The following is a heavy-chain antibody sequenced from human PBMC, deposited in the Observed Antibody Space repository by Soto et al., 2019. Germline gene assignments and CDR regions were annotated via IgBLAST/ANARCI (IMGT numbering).Heavy chain of an antibody. V-gene: IGHV4-39*01. CDR2: IYYSGST. J-gene: IGHJ4*02. D-gene: IGHD3-22*01. CDR1: GGSISSSSYY. CDR3: ASPSGYYSPIDY. Sequence: PSETLSLTCTVSGGSISSSSYYWGWIRQPPGKGLGWIGSIYYSGSTYYNPSLKSRVTISVDTSKNQFSLKLSSVTAADTAVYYCASPSGYYSPIDYWGQGTLVTVSS.